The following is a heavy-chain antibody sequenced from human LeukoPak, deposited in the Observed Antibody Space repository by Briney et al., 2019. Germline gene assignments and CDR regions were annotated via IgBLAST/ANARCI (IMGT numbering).Heavy chain of an antibody. CDR2: INHSGST. J-gene: IGHJ5*02. D-gene: IGHD4-11*01. V-gene: IGHV4-38-2*01. Sequence: PSETLSLTCAVSGYSISSGYYWGWIRQPPGKGLEWIGEINHSGSTNYNPSLKSRVTISVDTSKNQFSLKLSSVTAADTAVYYCARGHTVTTPWFDPWGQGTLVTVSS. CDR3: ARGHTVTTPWFDP. CDR1: GYSISSGYY.